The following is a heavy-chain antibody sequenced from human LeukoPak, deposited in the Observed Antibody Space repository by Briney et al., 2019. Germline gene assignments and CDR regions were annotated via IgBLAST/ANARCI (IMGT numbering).Heavy chain of an antibody. V-gene: IGHV4-34*01. CDR3: VGGRYYFDY. Sequence: PSETLSLTCAVYGGSFSGYYWSWIRQPPGKGLEWIGEINHSGSTNYNPSLKSRVTIPVDTSKNQFSLKLSSVTAADTAVYYCVGGRYYFDYWGQGTLVTVSS. CDR2: INHSGST. CDR1: GGSFSGYY. D-gene: IGHD2-15*01. J-gene: IGHJ4*02.